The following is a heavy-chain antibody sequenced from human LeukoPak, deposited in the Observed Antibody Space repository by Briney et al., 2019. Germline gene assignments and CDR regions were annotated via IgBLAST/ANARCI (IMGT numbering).Heavy chain of an antibody. D-gene: IGHD3-10*01. CDR1: GGTFSSYT. CDR2: IIPILGIA. V-gene: IGHV1-69*04. CDR3: AREGAGTMLRGVPNWFDP. J-gene: IGHJ5*02. Sequence: SVKVSCKASGGTFSSYTISLVRQAPGQGLECMGRIIPILGIANYAQKFQGRVTITADKSTSTAYMELSSLRSEDTAVYYCAREGAGTMLRGVPNWFDPWGQGTLVTVSS.